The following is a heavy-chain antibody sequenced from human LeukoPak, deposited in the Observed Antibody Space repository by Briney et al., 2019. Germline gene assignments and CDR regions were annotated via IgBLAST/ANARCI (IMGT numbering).Heavy chain of an antibody. J-gene: IGHJ4*02. CDR1: GGSFSGYY. V-gene: IGHV4-34*01. Sequence: PSETLSLTCAAYGGSFSGYYWSWIRQPPGKGLEWIGEINHSGSTNYNPSLKSRVTISVDTSKNQFSLKLSSVTAADTAVYYCARGYDIYYWGQGTLVTVSS. CDR2: INHSGST. CDR3: ARGYDIYY. D-gene: IGHD3-9*01.